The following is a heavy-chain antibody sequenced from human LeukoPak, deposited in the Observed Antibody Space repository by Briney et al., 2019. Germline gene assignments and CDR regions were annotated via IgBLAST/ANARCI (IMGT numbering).Heavy chain of an antibody. V-gene: IGHV3-7*01. Sequence: PGGSLRLSCAASGFTFSNYWMTWVRQAPGKGLEWVANIKPDGSDKYYVDSVKGRFTISRDNAKNSLYLQMNSLRAEDTAVYYCAIQKADLITMIRGVIACWGQGTLVTVSS. CDR1: GFTFSNYW. CDR2: IKPDGSDK. D-gene: IGHD3-10*01. J-gene: IGHJ4*02. CDR3: AIQKADLITMIRGVIAC.